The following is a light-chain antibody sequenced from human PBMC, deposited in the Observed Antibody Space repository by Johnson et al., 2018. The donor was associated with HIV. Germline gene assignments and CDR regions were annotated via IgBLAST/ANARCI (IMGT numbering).Light chain of an antibody. J-gene: IGLJ1*01. CDR2: DNS. CDR1: SSNIGNNY. CDR3: GTWDISLSAGGV. Sequence: QSVLTQPPSVSAAPGQKVTISCSGSSSNIGNNYVSWYQQLPGTAPKLLIYDNSKRPSGIPDRFSGSTSGTSATLAITRLQTGDEADYYCGTWDISLSAGGVFGPGTKVTVL. V-gene: IGLV1-51*01.